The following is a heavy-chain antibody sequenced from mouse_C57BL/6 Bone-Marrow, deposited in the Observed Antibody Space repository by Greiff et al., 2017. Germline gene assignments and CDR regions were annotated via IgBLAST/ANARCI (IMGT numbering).Heavy chain of an antibody. CDR2: INPGSGGT. Sequence: VQLQQSGAELVRPGTSVKVSCKASGYAFTNYLIEWVKQRPGQGLEWIGVINPGSGGTNYNEKFKGKATLTADTSSSTAYMQLSSLTSEDSAVYFGARDGETAQATCAWFAYWGQGTLVTVAA. V-gene: IGHV1-54*01. D-gene: IGHD3-2*02. CDR1: GYAFTNYL. J-gene: IGHJ3*01. CDR3: ARDGETAQATCAWFAY.